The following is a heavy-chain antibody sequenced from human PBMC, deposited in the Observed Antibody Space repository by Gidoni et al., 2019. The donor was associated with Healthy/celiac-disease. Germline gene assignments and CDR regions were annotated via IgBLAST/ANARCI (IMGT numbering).Heavy chain of an antibody. CDR3: AGARISATLLLWFGDAFDI. J-gene: IGHJ3*02. D-gene: IGHD3-10*01. V-gene: IGHV3-30*04. Sequence: QVQLVESGGAVVQPGGALRLSRAAAGFTLRSYAMHWVRQAPGKGLEWVAVMSYDGSNTYYASSVNDRFSISRDNSKNTLYLQMNSLRAEDTAVYYCAGARISATLLLWFGDAFDIWGQGTMVTVSS. CDR2: MSYDGSNT. CDR1: GFTLRSYA.